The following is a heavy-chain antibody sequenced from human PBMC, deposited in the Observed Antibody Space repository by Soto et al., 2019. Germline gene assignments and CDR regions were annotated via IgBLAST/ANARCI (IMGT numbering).Heavy chain of an antibody. J-gene: IGHJ4*02. D-gene: IGHD3-3*01. CDR3: AAPLKYYDFWSANV. Sequence: GGSLRLSCAASGFTFSSYSMNWVRQAPGKGLEWVSSISSSSSYIYYADSVKGRFTISRDNAKNSLYLQMNSLRAEDTAVYYCAAPLKYYDFWSANVWGQGTLVTVSS. CDR1: GFTFSSYS. CDR2: ISSSSSYI. V-gene: IGHV3-21*01.